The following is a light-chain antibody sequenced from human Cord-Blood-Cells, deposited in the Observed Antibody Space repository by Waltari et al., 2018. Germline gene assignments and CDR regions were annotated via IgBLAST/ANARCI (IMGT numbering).Light chain of an antibody. CDR3: QAWDSSTAV. V-gene: IGLV3-1*01. Sequence: SYELTQPPSVSVSPGQTASITCSGDKLGDKSACWYQQKPGQSPVLVIYQDRKRPSGFPERFSGSNSGNTATLTISGTQAMDEADYYCQAWDSSTAVFGGGTKLTVL. CDR1: KLGDKS. CDR2: QDR. J-gene: IGLJ2*01.